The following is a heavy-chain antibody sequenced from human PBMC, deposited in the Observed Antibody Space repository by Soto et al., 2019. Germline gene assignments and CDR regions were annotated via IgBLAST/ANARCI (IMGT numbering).Heavy chain of an antibody. J-gene: IGHJ4*02. Sequence: EVQLVESGGGLVQPGGSLRLSCAASGFTFSGHSMNWVRQAPGKGLEWVSYISSSSITIYYADSVKGRFTISRDNAKHSLYLQMNSLKDEDTAVYYCVRDRAVAGYVYHYWGQGTLVTVSS. D-gene: IGHD6-19*01. V-gene: IGHV3-48*02. CDR1: GFTFSGHS. CDR2: ISSSSITI. CDR3: VRDRAVAGYVYHY.